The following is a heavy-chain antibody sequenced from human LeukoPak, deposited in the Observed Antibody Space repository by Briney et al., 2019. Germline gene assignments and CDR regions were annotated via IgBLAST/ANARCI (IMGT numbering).Heavy chain of an antibody. V-gene: IGHV3-9*01. Sequence: GRSLRLSCAASGFTFDDYAMHWVRQAPGKGLEWVSGISWNSGSIGYADSVKGRFTISRDNAKNSLYLQMNSLRTEDTALYYCAKGHTYGFDYVDYWGQGTLVTVSS. D-gene: IGHD5-18*01. CDR3: AKGHTYGFDYVDY. CDR2: ISWNSGSI. CDR1: GFTFDDYA. J-gene: IGHJ4*02.